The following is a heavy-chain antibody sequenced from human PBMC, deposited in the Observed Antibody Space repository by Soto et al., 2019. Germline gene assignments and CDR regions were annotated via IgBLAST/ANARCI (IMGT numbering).Heavy chain of an antibody. CDR3: ATSKIYFFQSGGSHHVPLGF. D-gene: IGHD2-15*01. CDR2: IIPIFGTA. Sequence: ASVKVSCKASGGTFSSYAISWVRQAPGQGLEWMGGIIPIFGTANYAQKFQGRVTITADESTSTAYMELSSLRSEDTAVYYCATSKIYFFQSGGSHHVPLGFWGQGTLVTVSS. V-gene: IGHV1-69*13. J-gene: IGHJ4*02. CDR1: GGTFSSYA.